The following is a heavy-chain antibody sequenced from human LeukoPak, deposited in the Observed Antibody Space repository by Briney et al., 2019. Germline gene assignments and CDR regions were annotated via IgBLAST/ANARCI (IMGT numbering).Heavy chain of an antibody. CDR1: GYTFTSYY. V-gene: IGHV1-46*01. CDR3: WSGLDY. J-gene: IGHJ4*02. Sequence: SVKLSCKASGYTFTSYYMHWVRQAPGQGLEWMGLINPSGSSTSYAQKFQGRLSLTRDMSTSTDYMELSSLRSEDTAVYYCWSGLDYWGQGILVTVSS. CDR2: INPSGSST.